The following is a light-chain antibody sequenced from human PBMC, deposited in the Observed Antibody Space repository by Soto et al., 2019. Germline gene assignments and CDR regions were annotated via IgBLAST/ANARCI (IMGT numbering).Light chain of an antibody. Sequence: QSALTQPASVSGSPGQSIIISCTGTSSDVGGYNFVSWYQQHPGKAPKLMIYEVTGRPSGVSNRFSGSKSGNTASLTISGLQAEDEADYYCSSYTTSITYVFGTGTKVTVL. CDR1: SSDVGGYNF. CDR3: SSYTTSITYV. CDR2: EVT. V-gene: IGLV2-14*01. J-gene: IGLJ1*01.